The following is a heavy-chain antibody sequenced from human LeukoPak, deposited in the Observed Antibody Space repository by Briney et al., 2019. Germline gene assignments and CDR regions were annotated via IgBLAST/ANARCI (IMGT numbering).Heavy chain of an antibody. CDR3: ARRNGYNAGALDFDY. J-gene: IGHJ4*02. Sequence: GESLKISCKGSGYIFTSYWIGWVRQMPGKGLEWMGIISPGDPDTAYSPSFQGQVTISADKSITTAYLQWSSLKASDTAMYYCARRNGYNAGALDFDYWGQGTLVTVSS. V-gene: IGHV5-51*01. CDR1: GYIFTSYW. CDR2: ISPGDPDT. D-gene: IGHD5-24*01.